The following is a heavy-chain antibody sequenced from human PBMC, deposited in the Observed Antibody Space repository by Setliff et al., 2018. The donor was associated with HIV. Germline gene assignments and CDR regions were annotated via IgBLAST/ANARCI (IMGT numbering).Heavy chain of an antibody. J-gene: IGHJ4*02. D-gene: IGHD3-3*01. V-gene: IGHV3-30*02. Sequence: PGGSLRLSCTASESSFRNYGIHWVRQAPDKGLQWVAYIRNDGSNKYFRDYVRYRFFVSRDNSKNTVFLEMNSLRYDDSGAYYCARDAQPGTVTIFGVVTYFDSWGRGTLVTVSS. CDR2: IRNDGSNK. CDR3: ARDAQPGTVTIFGVVTYFDS. CDR1: ESSFRNYG.